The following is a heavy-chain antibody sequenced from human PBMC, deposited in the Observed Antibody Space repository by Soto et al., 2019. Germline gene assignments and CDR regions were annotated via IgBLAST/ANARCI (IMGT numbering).Heavy chain of an antibody. Sequence: ASVKVSCKASGYTFTSYYIHWVRQAPGQGLEWMGIINPSGGNTSYPQRFQGRLTMTRDTSTSTVYMELSSLRSEDTAVYYCARVVFDSSDYGHWGQGTQVTVS. V-gene: IGHV1-46*03. CDR1: GYTFTSYY. J-gene: IGHJ4*02. CDR3: ARVVFDSSDYGH. D-gene: IGHD3-22*01. CDR2: INPSGGNT.